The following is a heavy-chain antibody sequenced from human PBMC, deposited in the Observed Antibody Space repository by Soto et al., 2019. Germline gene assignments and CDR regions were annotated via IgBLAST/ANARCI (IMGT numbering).Heavy chain of an antibody. J-gene: IGHJ3*02. V-gene: IGHV1-69*13. D-gene: IGHD4-4*01. CDR3: AREVAVTHAFDI. CDR2: IIPIFGTA. CDR1: GVTFSSYA. Sequence: GASVKVCCEASGVTFSSYAISWVRQAPGQGLEWMGGIIPIFGTANYAQKFQGRVTITADESTSTAYMELSSLRSEDTAVYYCAREVAVTHAFDIWGRGTMVTVSS.